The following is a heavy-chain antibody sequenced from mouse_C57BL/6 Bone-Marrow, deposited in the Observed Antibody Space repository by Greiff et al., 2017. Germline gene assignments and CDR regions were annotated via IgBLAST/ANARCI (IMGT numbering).Heavy chain of an antibody. D-gene: IGHD3-1*01. J-gene: IGHJ4*01. Sequence: VQLQQSGPELVKPGASVTISCKASGYSFTGYYMNWVKQSPEKSLEWIGEINPSTGGTTYNQKFKAKATLTVDKSSSTAYMQRKSLTSEDSSVYYCGRQGAGGAMDYWGQGTSVTVSS. CDR1: GYSFTGYY. V-gene: IGHV1-42*01. CDR3: GRQGAGGAMDY. CDR2: INPSTGGT.